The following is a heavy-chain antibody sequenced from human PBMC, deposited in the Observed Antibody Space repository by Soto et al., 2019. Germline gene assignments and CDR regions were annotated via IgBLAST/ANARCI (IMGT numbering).Heavy chain of an antibody. Sequence: PGGSLRLSCVASGFSLANYPMNWVRRTPGKGLEWISYSSPRGDTIYYADSVEGRFTISRDNARNSLSLHMSSLRDEDSALYYCATGPHTNVGWPYYFESWGQGVPVTVSS. CDR1: GFSLANYP. CDR3: ATGPHTNVGWPYYFES. CDR2: SSPRGDTI. V-gene: IGHV3-48*02. D-gene: IGHD6-19*01. J-gene: IGHJ4*02.